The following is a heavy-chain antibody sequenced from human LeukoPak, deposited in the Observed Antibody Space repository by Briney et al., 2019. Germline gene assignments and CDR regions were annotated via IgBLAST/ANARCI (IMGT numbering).Heavy chain of an antibody. V-gene: IGHV3-53*01. J-gene: IGHJ6*03. CDR2: IYSGGST. CDR1: GFTVSSNY. CDR3: ARERASIAVAGTYYYYYYMDV. D-gene: IGHD6-19*01. Sequence: GGSLRLSCAASGFTVSSNYMSWVRQAPGKGLEWVSVIYSGGSTYYADSVKGRFTISRGNSKNTLYLQMNSLRAEDTAVYYCARERASIAVAGTYYYYYYMDVWGKGTTVTISS.